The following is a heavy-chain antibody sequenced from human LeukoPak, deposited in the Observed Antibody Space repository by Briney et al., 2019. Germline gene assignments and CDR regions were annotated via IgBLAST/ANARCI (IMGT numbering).Heavy chain of an antibody. J-gene: IGHJ5*02. CDR1: GDSISSYY. V-gene: IGHV4-59*01. Sequence: SETLSLTCTVSGDSISSYYWSWIRQPPGKGLEWIGYIYYSGSTNYNPSLKSRVTISVDTSKNQFSLKLSSVTAADTAVYYCARTRFGNYDSNPLRWFDPWGQGTLVTVSS. CDR2: IYYSGST. D-gene: IGHD3-22*01. CDR3: ARTRFGNYDSNPLRWFDP.